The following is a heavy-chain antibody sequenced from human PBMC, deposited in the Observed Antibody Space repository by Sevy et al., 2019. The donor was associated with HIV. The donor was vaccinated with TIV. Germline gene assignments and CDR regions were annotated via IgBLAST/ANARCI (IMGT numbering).Heavy chain of an antibody. CDR3: ARDWYGDTTLYYYYGMDV. V-gene: IGHV1-18*01. CDR1: GYTFTSYG. Sequence: ASVKVSCKASGYTFTSYGISWVRQAPGQGLEWMGWTSAYNGNTNYAQKLQGRVTMTTDTSTSTAYMELRSLRSDDTAVYYCARDWYGDTTLYYYYGMDVWGQGTTVTVSS. J-gene: IGHJ6*02. CDR2: TSAYNGNT. D-gene: IGHD4-17*01.